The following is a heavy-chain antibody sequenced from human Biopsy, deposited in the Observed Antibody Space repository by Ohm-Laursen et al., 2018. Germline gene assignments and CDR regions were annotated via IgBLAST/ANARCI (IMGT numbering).Heavy chain of an antibody. CDR3: ARHAPSYSGSYWRYFDL. D-gene: IGHD1-26*01. V-gene: IGHV4-59*08. Sequence: LSCSASGGSISGSSWSWIRQAPGKGLEWIGYISYSRDTNYNPSLKSRVTISVDTSMTHLSLRLTSVTATDTAVYYCARHAPSYSGSYWRYFDLWGRGTLVTVS. J-gene: IGHJ2*01. CDR1: GGSISGSS. CDR2: ISYSRDT.